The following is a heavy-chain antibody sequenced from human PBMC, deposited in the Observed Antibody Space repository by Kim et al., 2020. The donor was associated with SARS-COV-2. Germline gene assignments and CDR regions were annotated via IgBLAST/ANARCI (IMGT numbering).Heavy chain of an antibody. Sequence: SETLSLTCTVSGGSISSGGYYWSWIRQHPGKGLEWIGYIYYSGSTYYNPSLKSRVTISVDTSKNQFSLKLSSVTAADTAMYYCARYYYDSSGYYSYIGGSNWFDPWGQGTLVTVSS. J-gene: IGHJ5*02. D-gene: IGHD3-22*01. V-gene: IGHV4-31*03. CDR3: ARYYYDSSGYYSYIGGSNWFDP. CDR2: IYYSGST. CDR1: GGSISSGGYY.